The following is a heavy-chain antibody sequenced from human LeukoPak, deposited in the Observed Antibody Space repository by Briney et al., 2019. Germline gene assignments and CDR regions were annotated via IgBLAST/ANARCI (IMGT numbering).Heavy chain of an antibody. CDR2: INPNSGGT. CDR3: ARDMGYSYGSYYFDY. V-gene: IGHV1-2*02. Sequence: GASVKVSCKASGYTFTGYYMHWVRQAPGQGLDWMGWINPNSGGTNYAQKFQGRVTMTRDTSISTAYMELTRLRSDDTAVYYCARDMGYSYGSYYFDYWGQGTLVTVSS. J-gene: IGHJ4*02. D-gene: IGHD5-18*01. CDR1: GYTFTGYY.